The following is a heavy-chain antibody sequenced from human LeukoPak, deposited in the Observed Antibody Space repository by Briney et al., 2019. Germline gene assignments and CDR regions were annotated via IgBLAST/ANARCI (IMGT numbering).Heavy chain of an antibody. V-gene: IGHV3-48*04. CDR2: ISSSGSTI. CDR3: EELGITMIGSV. J-gene: IGHJ6*04. D-gene: IGHD3-10*02. Sequence: GGSLRLACAASGFTFSSYWMHWVRQAPGKGLEWVSYISSSGSTIYYADSVKGRFTISRDNAKNSLYLQMNSLRAEDTAVYYCEELGITMIGSVWGKGTTVTISS. CDR1: GFTFSSYW.